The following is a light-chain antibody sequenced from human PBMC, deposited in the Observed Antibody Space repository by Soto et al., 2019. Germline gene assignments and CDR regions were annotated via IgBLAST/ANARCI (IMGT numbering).Light chain of an antibody. CDR1: SSDVGGYSY. Sequence: QSALTQPRSVSGSPGQSVTISCTGTSSDVGGYSYVSWYQQHPGKAPKVMIYDVSKRPSGVPDRFSGSKSGNTASLTISGLQAEDEDDYYCCSYAGSYTFVFGSETKLTVL. V-gene: IGLV2-11*01. CDR2: DVS. J-gene: IGLJ1*01. CDR3: CSYAGSYTFV.